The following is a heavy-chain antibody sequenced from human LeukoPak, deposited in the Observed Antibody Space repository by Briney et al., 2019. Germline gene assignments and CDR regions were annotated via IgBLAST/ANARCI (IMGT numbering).Heavy chain of an antibody. CDR3: ARTGGTAVAGFDY. CDR1: GGSLSGYY. D-gene: IGHD6-19*01. V-gene: IGHV4-34*01. Sequence: SETLSLTCAVYGGSLSGYYWSWIRQPPGKGLEWIGEINHSGSTNYNPSLKSRVTISVDTSENQFSLKLSSVTAADTAVYYCARTGGTAVAGFDYWGQGTLVTVSS. CDR2: INHSGST. J-gene: IGHJ4*02.